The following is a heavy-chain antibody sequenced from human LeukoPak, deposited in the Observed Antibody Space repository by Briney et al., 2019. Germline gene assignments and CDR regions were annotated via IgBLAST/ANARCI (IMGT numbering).Heavy chain of an antibody. D-gene: IGHD3-3*01. CDR2: IIPIFGTA. Sequence: SVKVSCKASGGTFSSYAISWVRQAPGQGLEWMGGIIPIFGTANYAQKFQGRVTITADESTGTAYMELSSLRSEDTAVYYCARWAGITIFGVVIHDHRGWFDPWGQGTLVTVSS. CDR1: GGTFSSYA. V-gene: IGHV1-69*13. J-gene: IGHJ5*02. CDR3: ARWAGITIFGVVIHDHRGWFDP.